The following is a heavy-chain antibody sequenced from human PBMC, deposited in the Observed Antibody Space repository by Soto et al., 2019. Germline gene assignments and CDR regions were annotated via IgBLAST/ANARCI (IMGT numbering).Heavy chain of an antibody. V-gene: IGHV1-69*01. CDR3: GVPIGGSYRLRSHAMDV. CDR1: GGTLTISSHG. Sequence: QVKLVQSGAEVRKPGSSVKVSCKASGGTLTISSHGISWVRQAPGQGLEWLGGIIAMFGTANYAQKFQGRVTLTAEESTSTAYMELSSLRSEDTAVYYCGVPIGGSYRLRSHAMDVWGQGTAVTVSS. J-gene: IGHJ6*02. CDR2: IIAMFGTA. D-gene: IGHD3-16*02.